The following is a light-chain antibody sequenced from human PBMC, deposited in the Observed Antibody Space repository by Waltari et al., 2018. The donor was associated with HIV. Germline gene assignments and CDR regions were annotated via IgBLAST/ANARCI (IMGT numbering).Light chain of an antibody. CDR2: WAS. CDR3: QQYYSTPRT. V-gene: IGKV4-1*01. CDR1: QKILFSSTNKNY. J-gene: IGKJ1*01. Sequence: DIVMTQSPDSLAVSLGGRATINCKPSQKILFSSTNKNYLSWFQQRPGQPPRLLIYWASTRESGVPERFTGSGSGTNFTLTISRLQADDVAVYFCQQYYSTPRTFGQGTKVELK.